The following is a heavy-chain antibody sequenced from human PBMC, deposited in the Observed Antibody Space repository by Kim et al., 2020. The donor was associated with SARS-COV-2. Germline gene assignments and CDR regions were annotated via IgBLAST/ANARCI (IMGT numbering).Heavy chain of an antibody. CDR3: ARDGGRIKGDYYGSGSLYGMDV. Sequence: ASVKVSCKASGYTFTSYGISWVRQAPGQGLEWMGWISAYNGNTNYAQKLQGRVTMTTDTSTSTAYMELRSLRSDDTAVYYCARDGGRIKGDYYGSGSLYGMDVWGQGTTVTVSS. CDR2: ISAYNGNT. D-gene: IGHD3-10*01. V-gene: IGHV1-18*01. J-gene: IGHJ6*02. CDR1: GYTFTSYG.